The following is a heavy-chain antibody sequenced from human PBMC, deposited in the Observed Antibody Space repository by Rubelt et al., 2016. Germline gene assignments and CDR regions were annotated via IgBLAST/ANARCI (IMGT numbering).Heavy chain of an antibody. Sequence: QVQLVQSGAEVKKPGASVKVSCKASGYTFNNYFLHWVRQAPGQGLEWMGIINPSGGYPTSAQKFQGRVTLTWDSATSTRYRELNTLGSEDTAVYYCARDGVGFDYWGQGTLVTVSS. J-gene: IGHJ4*02. D-gene: IGHD1-26*01. CDR1: GYTFNNYF. V-gene: IGHV1-46*02. CDR2: INPSGGYP. CDR3: ARDGVGFDY.